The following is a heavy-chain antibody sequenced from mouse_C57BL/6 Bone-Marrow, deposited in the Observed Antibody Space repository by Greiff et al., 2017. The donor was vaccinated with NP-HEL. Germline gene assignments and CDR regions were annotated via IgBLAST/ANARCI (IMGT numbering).Heavy chain of an antibody. CDR2: INPSSGYT. D-gene: IGHD1-1*01. V-gene: IGHV1-4*01. CDR1: GYTFTSYT. J-gene: IGHJ2*01. Sequence: VKLQESGAELARPGASVKMSCKASGYTFTSYTMHWVKQRPGQGLEWIGYINPSSGYTKYNQKFKDKATLTADKSSSTAYMQLSSLTSEDSAVYYCARSYYDSSSFDYWGQGTTLTVSS. CDR3: ARSYYDSSSFDY.